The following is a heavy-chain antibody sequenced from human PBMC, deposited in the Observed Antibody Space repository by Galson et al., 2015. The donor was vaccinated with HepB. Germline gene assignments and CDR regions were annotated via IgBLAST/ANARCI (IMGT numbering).Heavy chain of an antibody. CDR3: ARDRRGSSWVSFDY. V-gene: IGHV3-30-3*01. D-gene: IGHD6-13*01. Sequence: SLRLSCAASGFTFSSYAMHWVRQAPGKGLEWVAVISYDGSNKYYADSVKGRFTISRDNSKNTLYLQMNSLRAEDTAVYYCARDRRGSSWVSFDYWGQGTLVTVSS. CDR1: GFTFSSYA. J-gene: IGHJ4*02. CDR2: ISYDGSNK.